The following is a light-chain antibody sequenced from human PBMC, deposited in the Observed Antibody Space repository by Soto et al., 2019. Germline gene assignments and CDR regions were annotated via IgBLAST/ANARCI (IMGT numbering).Light chain of an antibody. V-gene: IGLV2-14*01. CDR3: NTYTCSSPPYD. J-gene: IGLJ1*01. CDR2: DVS. CDR1: SSDVGGYNY. Sequence: QSVLTQPASVSGSPGQSITISCTGTSSDVGGYNYVSWYQQHPGKAPKLMIYDVSNRPSGVSNRFSGSKSGNTASLTISGLRALDAAEDCLNTYTCSSPPYDFGAG.